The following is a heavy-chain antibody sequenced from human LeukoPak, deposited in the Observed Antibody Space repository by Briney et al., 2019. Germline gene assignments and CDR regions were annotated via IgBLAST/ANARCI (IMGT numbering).Heavy chain of an antibody. CDR2: IYSGGST. J-gene: IGHJ4*02. Sequence: GGSLRLSCAASGFTLSSNYMSWVRQAPGKGLEWVSVIYSGGSTYYPDSVTGRFTISRDNSMNTPYLQMNSLRAEDTAVYYCARDLAYYGSGSYFHWGQGSQVTVSS. D-gene: IGHD3-10*01. CDR1: GFTLSSNY. CDR3: ARDLAYYGSGSYFH. V-gene: IGHV3-66*02.